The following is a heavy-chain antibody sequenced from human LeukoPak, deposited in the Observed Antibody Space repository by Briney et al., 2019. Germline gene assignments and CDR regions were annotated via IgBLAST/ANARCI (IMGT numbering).Heavy chain of an antibody. D-gene: IGHD2-2*01. V-gene: IGHV3-48*01. CDR2: ISSSSGTI. J-gene: IGHJ6*03. CDR1: GFTLSSYG. Sequence: GGSLRLSCVASGFTLSSYGMNWVRQAPGKGLEWISYISSSSGTIYYADSVKGRFTISRDNAKNSLYLQMNSLRAEDTAVYYCASNIVVVPAAMIHYYYYMDVWGKGTTVTISS. CDR3: ASNIVVVPAAMIHYYYYMDV.